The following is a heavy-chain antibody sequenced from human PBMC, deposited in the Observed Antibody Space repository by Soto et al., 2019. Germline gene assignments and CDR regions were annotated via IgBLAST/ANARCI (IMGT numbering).Heavy chain of an antibody. D-gene: IGHD3-22*01. CDR1: GYTFTSYG. CDR2: ITAHTGNT. CDR3: ARAVSDIGGYYSWAFDF. J-gene: IGHJ3*01. V-gene: IGHV1-18*04. Sequence: QVRLVQSGAEVKRPGASVKVSCKTSGYTFTSYGISWVRQAPGQGPEWLGWITAHTGNTKYAQNLQGRVTMTTHTSTSTAYMELTSLRSDDTAVYYCARAVSDIGGYYSWAFDFWGQGTMVTVSS.